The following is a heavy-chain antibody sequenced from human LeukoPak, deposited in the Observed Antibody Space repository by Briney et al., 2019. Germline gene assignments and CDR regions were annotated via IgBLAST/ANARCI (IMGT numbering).Heavy chain of an antibody. J-gene: IGHJ4*02. D-gene: IGHD6-19*01. CDR2: ISAYNGNT. Sequence: ASVKVSCKASGYTFTSYGISWVRQAPGQGLEWMRWISAYNGNTNYAQKLQGRVTMTTDTSTSTAYMELRSLRSDDTAVYYCARAGYSSGWRGNYFDYWGQGTLVTVSS. V-gene: IGHV1-18*01. CDR3: ARAGYSSGWRGNYFDY. CDR1: GYTFTSYG.